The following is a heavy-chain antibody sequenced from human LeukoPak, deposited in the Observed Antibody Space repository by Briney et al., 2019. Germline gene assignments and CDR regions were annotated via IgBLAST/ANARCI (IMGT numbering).Heavy chain of an antibody. CDR3: ARGYNWNDALFDY. J-gene: IGHJ4*02. D-gene: IGHD1-1*01. CDR1: GGSISRYY. Sequence: SETLSLTCTVSGGSISRYYWSWIRQPPGKGLEWIGYIYYSGSTNYNPSLKSRVTISVDTSKNQFSLKLSPVTAADTAVYYCARGYNWNDALFDYWGQGTLVTVSS. V-gene: IGHV4-59*01. CDR2: IYYSGST.